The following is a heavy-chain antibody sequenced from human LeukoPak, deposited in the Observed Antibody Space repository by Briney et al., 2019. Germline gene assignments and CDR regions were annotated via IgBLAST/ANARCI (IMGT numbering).Heavy chain of an antibody. CDR2: IIPIFGTA. CDR3: ARGNDILTGYHNWFDP. CDR1: GGTFSSYA. J-gene: IGHJ5*02. D-gene: IGHD3-9*01. V-gene: IGHV1-69*13. Sequence: SVKVSCKASGGTFSSYAISWVRQAPGQGLEWMGGIIPIFGTANYAQKFQGRVTITADESTSTAYMELSSLRSEDTAMYYCARGNDILTGYHNWFDPWGQGTLVTVSS.